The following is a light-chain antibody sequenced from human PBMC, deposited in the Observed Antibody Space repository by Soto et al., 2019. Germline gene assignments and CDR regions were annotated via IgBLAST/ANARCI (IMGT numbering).Light chain of an antibody. Sequence: DFKMTQSPSSLSASVGDTVTITCRASQDIGTFLNWYQQKPGKAPKLLIYAAAAILSGISSRFSGSGSGTDFTLTISSLQPEDFATYYCQQSYSTPQSTFGPGTKVDIK. CDR1: QDIGTF. CDR3: QQSYSTPQST. J-gene: IGKJ3*01. CDR2: AAA. V-gene: IGKV1-39*01.